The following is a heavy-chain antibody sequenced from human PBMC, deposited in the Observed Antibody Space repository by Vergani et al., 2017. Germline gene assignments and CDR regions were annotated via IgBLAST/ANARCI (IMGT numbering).Heavy chain of an antibody. CDR3: ARNPYCGGDCYSDAFDI. J-gene: IGHJ3*02. CDR1: GDSISTSSYA. D-gene: IGHD2-21*02. V-gene: IGHV4-39*07. Sequence: QMQLQESGPGLVKPSETLSLSCTVSGDSISTSSYAWGWIRQPPGKTLEWIGTVFYGGRTSYNPSLKSRVTISVDTSKNQFSLKLSSVTAADTAVYYCARNPYCGGDCYSDAFDIWGQGTMVTVSS. CDR2: VFYGGRT.